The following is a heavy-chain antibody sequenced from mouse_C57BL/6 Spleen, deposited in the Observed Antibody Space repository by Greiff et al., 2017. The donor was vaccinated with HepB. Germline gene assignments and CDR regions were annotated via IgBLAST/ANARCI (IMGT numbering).Heavy chain of an antibody. Sequence: VQLQQSGPELVKPGASVKISCKASGYAFSSSWMNWVKQRPGKGLEWIGRIYPGDGDTNYNGQFKGKATLTADKSSSTAYMQLSSLTSADSAVYCCASGITTVVEPFAYWGQGTLVTVSA. V-gene: IGHV1-82*01. J-gene: IGHJ3*01. D-gene: IGHD1-1*01. CDR1: GYAFSSSW. CDR2: IYPGDGDT. CDR3: ASGITTVVEPFAY.